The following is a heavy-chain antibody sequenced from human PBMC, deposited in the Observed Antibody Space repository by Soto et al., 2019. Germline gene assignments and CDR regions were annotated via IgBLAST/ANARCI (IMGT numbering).Heavy chain of an antibody. Sequence: QVQLVESGGGVVQPGRSLRLSCAASGFTFSNNAMDWVRQAPGKGLEWVAVISYDGSNKYIAESVKGRFTIARDNSKNALSLQMNSLRAEDTAVYYCAGGTTTSAFSAMDVWGQGTMVTVSS. CDR2: ISYDGSNK. CDR3: AGGTTTSAFSAMDV. V-gene: IGHV3-30-3*01. CDR1: GFTFSNNA. J-gene: IGHJ6*02. D-gene: IGHD1-1*01.